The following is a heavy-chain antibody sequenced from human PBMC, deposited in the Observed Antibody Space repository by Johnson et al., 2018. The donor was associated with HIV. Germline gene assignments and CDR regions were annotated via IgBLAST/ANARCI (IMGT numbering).Heavy chain of an antibody. CDR1: GFTFDDYA. V-gene: IGHV3-9*01. J-gene: IGHJ3*02. Sequence: LVESGGGLVQPGRSLRLSCAASGFTFDDYAMHWVRQAPGKGLEWVSGISWNSGSIGYADSVKGRFTISRDNAKNSLYLQMNSLRVEDTAVYFCARDRGEWELRMDALDIWGQGTMVTVSS. CDR3: ARDRGEWELRMDALDI. D-gene: IGHD1-26*01. CDR2: ISWNSGSI.